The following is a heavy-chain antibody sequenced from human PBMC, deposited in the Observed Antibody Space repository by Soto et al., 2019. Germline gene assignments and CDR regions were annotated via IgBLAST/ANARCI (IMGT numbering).Heavy chain of an antibody. CDR3: ARDLGFVYDSSGALDY. CDR2: IWYDGSNK. V-gene: IGHV3-33*01. CDR1: GFTFSSYG. J-gene: IGHJ4*02. Sequence: QVQLVESGGGVVQPGRSLRLSCAASGFTFSSYGMHWVRQAPGKGLEWVEVIWYDGSNKYYADSVKGRFTISRDNSKNKLYLQMNSLRAEDTAVYYCARDLGFVYDSSGALDYWGQGTLVTVSS. D-gene: IGHD3-22*01.